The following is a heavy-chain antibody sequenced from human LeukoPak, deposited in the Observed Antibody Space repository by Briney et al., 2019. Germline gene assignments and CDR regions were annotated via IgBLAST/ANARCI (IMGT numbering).Heavy chain of an antibody. Sequence: SETLSLTCTASGGSISSYYWSWIRQPAGKGLEWIGRIYTSGSTNYNPSLKSRVTMSVDTSTNQFSLKLSSVTAADTAVYYCARDISSGWYAPMDDAFDIWGQGTMVTVSS. J-gene: IGHJ3*02. V-gene: IGHV4-4*07. D-gene: IGHD6-19*01. CDR1: GGSISSYY. CDR3: ARDISSGWYAPMDDAFDI. CDR2: IYTSGST.